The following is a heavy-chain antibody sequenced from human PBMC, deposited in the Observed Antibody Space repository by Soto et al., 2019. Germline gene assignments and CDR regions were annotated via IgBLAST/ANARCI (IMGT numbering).Heavy chain of an antibody. CDR1: GDSIGSYY. CDR2: IDDSGST. V-gene: IGHV4-59*01. D-gene: IGHD3-9*01. Sequence: QVQLQESGPGLVKPSETLSLTCTVSGDSIGSYYWSWIRQPPGKGLEWIGHIDDSGSTNYNPSLKSRLIISVDTSKNQFSLKLKSVTAADTAVYYCAAALRYFDWFDAFEIWGQGTMVTVSS. CDR3: AAALRYFDWFDAFEI. J-gene: IGHJ3*02.